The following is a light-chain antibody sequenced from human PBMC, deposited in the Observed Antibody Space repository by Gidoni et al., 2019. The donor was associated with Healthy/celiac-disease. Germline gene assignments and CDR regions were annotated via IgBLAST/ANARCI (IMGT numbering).Light chain of an antibody. V-gene: IGKV1-39*01. Sequence: DIPMTQSPSSLSASVGDRCTITCLASQGISSDLNWNPQKPGNSPKLLIYAASSLQSGVPSRFSGSGSGTDFTLTISSLQPEDFATYYCQQSYSTPWTFGQGTKVEIK. J-gene: IGKJ1*01. CDR2: AAS. CDR3: QQSYSTPWT. CDR1: QGISSD.